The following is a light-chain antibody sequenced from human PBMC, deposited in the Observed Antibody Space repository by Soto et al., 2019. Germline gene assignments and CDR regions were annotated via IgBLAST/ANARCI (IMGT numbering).Light chain of an antibody. CDR3: CSYAGSSSV. V-gene: IGLV2-23*02. Sequence: QSVLTQPASVSGSPGQSITISCTGTSSDVGSYNLVSWYQQHPGKAPKLMIYEVSKRPSGVSNRFSGSKSGNTASLTISGLKAEDEADYYCCSYAGSSSVFGTGTKVTVL. CDR1: SSDVGSYNL. CDR2: EVS. J-gene: IGLJ1*01.